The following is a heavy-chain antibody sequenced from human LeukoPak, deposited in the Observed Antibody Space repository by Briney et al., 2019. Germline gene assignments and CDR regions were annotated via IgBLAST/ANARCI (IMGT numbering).Heavy chain of an antibody. J-gene: IGHJ3*02. Sequence: GGSLRLSCAASGFTFSSYSMNWVRQAPGKGLEWVSSISSSSSYIYYADSVKGRFTISRDNAKNSLYLQMNSLRAEDTAVYYCASRGATHRTLDAFDIWGQGTMVTVCS. CDR3: ASRGATHRTLDAFDI. D-gene: IGHD1-26*01. CDR2: ISSSSSYI. CDR1: GFTFSSYS. V-gene: IGHV3-21*01.